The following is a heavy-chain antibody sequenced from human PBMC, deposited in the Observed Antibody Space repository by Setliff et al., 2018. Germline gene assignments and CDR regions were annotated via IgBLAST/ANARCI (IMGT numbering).Heavy chain of an antibody. CDR2: IYSDENT. Sequence: SETLSLTCSVSGGSINEYYWSWFRQPAGKGLEWIGRIYSDENTDYNPSLKSRVTMSVDTSKNQFSLKLSSVTAAATAVYYCARKGISALSGAFDMWGQGTMVTVSS. J-gene: IGHJ3*02. V-gene: IGHV4-4*07. CDR1: GGSINEYY. CDR3: ARKGISALSGAFDM. D-gene: IGHD1-26*01.